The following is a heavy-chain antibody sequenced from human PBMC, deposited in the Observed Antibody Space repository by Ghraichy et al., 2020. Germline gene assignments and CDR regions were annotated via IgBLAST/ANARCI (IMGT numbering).Heavy chain of an antibody. CDR2: IKSKTDGGTT. Sequence: GGSLRLSCAASGFTFSNAWMSWVRQAPGKGLEWVGRIKSKTDGGTTDYAAPVKGRFTISRDDSKNTLYLQMNSLKTEDTAVYYCTTDTDILTGRSQNYFDYWGQGTLVTVSS. V-gene: IGHV3-15*01. CDR3: TTDTDILTGRSQNYFDY. J-gene: IGHJ4*02. D-gene: IGHD3-9*01. CDR1: GFTFSNAW.